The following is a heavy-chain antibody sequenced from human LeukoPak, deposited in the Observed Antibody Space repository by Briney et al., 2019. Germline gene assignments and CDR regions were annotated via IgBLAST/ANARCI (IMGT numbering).Heavy chain of an antibody. V-gene: IGHV3-21*01. Sequence: GGSLRLSCAASGFTFSSYSMNWVRQAPGKGLEWVSSISSSSSHIYYADSVKGRFTISRDNAKNSLYLQMNSLRAEDTAVYYCARDRWEPVVVVPAAIAFWGQGTLVTVSS. CDR3: ARDRWEPVVVVPAAIAF. CDR1: GFTFSSYS. D-gene: IGHD2-2*01. CDR2: ISSSSSHI. J-gene: IGHJ4*02.